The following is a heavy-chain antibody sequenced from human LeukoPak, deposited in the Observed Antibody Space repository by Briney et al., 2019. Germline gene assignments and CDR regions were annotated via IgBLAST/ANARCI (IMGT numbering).Heavy chain of an antibody. V-gene: IGHV3-23*01. D-gene: IGHD6-13*01. CDR2: ISGSGGST. CDR1: GFTFSSYA. J-gene: IGHJ4*02. CDR3: AKDLQQQLVHDY. Sequence: PGGSLRLSCAASGFTFSSYAMSWVSQAPGKGLEWVSAISGSGGSTYYADSVKGRFTISRDNSKNTLYLQMNSLRAEDTAVYYCAKDLQQQLVHDYWGQGTLVTVSS.